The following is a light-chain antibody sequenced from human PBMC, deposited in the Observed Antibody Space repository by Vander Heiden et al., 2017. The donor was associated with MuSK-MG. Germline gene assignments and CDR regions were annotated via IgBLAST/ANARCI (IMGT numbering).Light chain of an antibody. V-gene: IGLV1-44*01. CDR3: ATWDDSLNGWV. Sequence: QSVVTQPPSASGTPGQRVTISCSGSSSNIGSNTVNWYQHLPGTAPKLLIYSNNQRPSGVPDRFSGSKSGTSASLAISGPQSEDEGDYYCATWDDSLNGWVFGGGTKLTVL. J-gene: IGLJ3*02. CDR2: SNN. CDR1: SSNIGSNT.